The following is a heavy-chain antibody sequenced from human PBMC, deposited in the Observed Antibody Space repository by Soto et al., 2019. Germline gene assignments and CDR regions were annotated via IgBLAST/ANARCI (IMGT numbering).Heavy chain of an antibody. V-gene: IGHV1-3*01. CDR2: INSGNGDT. Sequence: GASVKVSCKASGYTFSNYAIQWVRQAPGQRLEWLAWINSGNGDTKYSQDFQGRVTITRDTSASTAYMELSSLGSEDTAVYYCARGKRYFDLLSSFAYWGQGTLVTVSS. D-gene: IGHD3-9*01. CDR3: ARGKRYFDLLSSFAY. CDR1: GYTFSNYA. J-gene: IGHJ4*02.